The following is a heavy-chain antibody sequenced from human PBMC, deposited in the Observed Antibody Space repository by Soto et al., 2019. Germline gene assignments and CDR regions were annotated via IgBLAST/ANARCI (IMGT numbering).Heavy chain of an antibody. CDR3: ARGDREDILVVVGARPGEYGTDI. CDR2: IAHDGSNA. J-gene: IGHJ6*02. D-gene: IGHD2-15*01. CDR1: GFTFRNHA. Sequence: QVQSVESGGGVVQPGGSLRLSCAASGFTFRNHAMHWVRQAPGKGLECLAVIAHDGSNAFYRDSVKGRFTVSRDNSKNTLYLYMNSLRSEDTSVYYCARGDREDILVVVGARPGEYGTDIWGQGTTVIVSS. V-gene: IGHV3-30-3*01.